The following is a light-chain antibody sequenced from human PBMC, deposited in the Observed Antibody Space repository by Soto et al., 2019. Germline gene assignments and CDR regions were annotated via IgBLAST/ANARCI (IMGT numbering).Light chain of an antibody. V-gene: IGKV3-15*01. CDR1: QGVTTN. J-gene: IGKJ5*01. CDR2: DVS. Sequence: EILMTQPPAILSVSPGERATLSCRAGQGVTTNFAWYQQKSGQSPRLLIYDVSIRATGVPARFSGTGSETDFTLTISGLQSEDSAIYFCQQYNNWPFSFGQGTRLEIK. CDR3: QQYNNWPFS.